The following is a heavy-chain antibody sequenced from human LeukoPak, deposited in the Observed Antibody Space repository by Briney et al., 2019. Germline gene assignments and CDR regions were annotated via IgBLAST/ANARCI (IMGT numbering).Heavy chain of an antibody. J-gene: IGHJ4*02. D-gene: IGHD2-21*02. CDR1: GFTPSTNP. CDR3: VLGGGYCGGDCFFYFDY. V-gene: IGHV3-23*01. CDR2: ISGSGINT. Sequence: GGSLRLSCAASGFTPSTNPMSWVRQAPGDGLGWVSAISGSGINTYYADSVTGRSTISRDNSRNTLYLQMNSLRAEDTAVYYCVLGGGYCGGDCFFYFDYWGPGTLVTVSS.